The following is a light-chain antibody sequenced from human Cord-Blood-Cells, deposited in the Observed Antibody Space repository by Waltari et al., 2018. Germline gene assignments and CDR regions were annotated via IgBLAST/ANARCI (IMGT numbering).Light chain of an antibody. CDR3: SSYTSSSTWV. CDR2: EVS. CDR1: SSDVGGYNY. V-gene: IGLV2-14*01. J-gene: IGLJ3*02. Sequence: QSALTQPASVSGSPGQSITISCTGTSSDVGGYNYVSWYQQHPGKVPKPMIYEVSKRPSGVANPFSGSKSGNTASLTISGLQAEDEADYYCSSYTSSSTWVFGGWTKLTVL.